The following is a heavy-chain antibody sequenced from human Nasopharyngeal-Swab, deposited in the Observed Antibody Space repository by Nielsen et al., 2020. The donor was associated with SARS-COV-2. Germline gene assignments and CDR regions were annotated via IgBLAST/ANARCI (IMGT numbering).Heavy chain of an antibody. J-gene: IGHJ6*02. V-gene: IGHV1-18*01. Sequence: ASVKVSCKASGYSLTSYGITWVRQAPGQGLELMGWISGYNGNTNYAQKFQGRVTMTTDTSTSTAYMELRSLRSDDTAVYYCARDRGFYDGRRHYGMDVWGQGTTVTVSS. CDR2: ISGYNGNT. CDR3: ARDRGFYDGRRHYGMDV. D-gene: IGHD2/OR15-2a*01. CDR1: GYSLTSYG.